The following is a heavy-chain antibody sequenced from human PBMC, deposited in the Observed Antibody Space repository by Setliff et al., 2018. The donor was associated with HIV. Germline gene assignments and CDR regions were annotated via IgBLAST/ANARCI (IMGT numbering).Heavy chain of an antibody. Sequence: GGSLRLSCAASGFTFSSFAMSWVRQVPGKGLAWVSAISGSGDNTYYADSVKGRFTISRDNAKNSLYLQMNSLRAEDTAVYYCASKVYCSGYSCYHVDAFDIWGQGTMVTVSS. CDR3: ASKVYCSGYSCYHVDAFDI. CDR2: ISGSGDNT. CDR1: GFTFSSFA. D-gene: IGHD2-15*01. V-gene: IGHV3-23*01. J-gene: IGHJ3*02.